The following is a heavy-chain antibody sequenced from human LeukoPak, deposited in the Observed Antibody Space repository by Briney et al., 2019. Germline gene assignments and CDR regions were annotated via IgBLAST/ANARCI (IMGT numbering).Heavy chain of an antibody. CDR2: ISGSGGST. D-gene: IGHD4-17*01. V-gene: IGHV3-23*01. CDR3: AKGGDYEIYYYYYYYMDV. Sequence: GGSLRLSCAASGFTFSSFEMNWVRHAPGEGLEWVSAISGSGGSTYYADSVKGRFTISRDNSKNTLYLQLNSLRAEDTAVYYCAKGGDYEIYYYYYYYMDVWGKGTTVTVSS. J-gene: IGHJ6*03. CDR1: GFTFSSFE.